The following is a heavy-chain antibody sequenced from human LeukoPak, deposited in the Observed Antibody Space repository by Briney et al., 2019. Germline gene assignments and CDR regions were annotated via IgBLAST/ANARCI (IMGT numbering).Heavy chain of an antibody. CDR1: GFTFSSNG. V-gene: IGHV3-30*03. CDR3: ARDRSSSWAVDY. Sequence: GGSLRLSCAASGFTFSSNGRHWVRQAPGKGLEWVAVISHDGSDKYYGDSVKGRFSISRDSSKNTLYLQMNSLRAEDTALYYCARDRSSSWAVDYWGQGTLLTVSS. CDR2: ISHDGSDK. D-gene: IGHD2-2*01. J-gene: IGHJ4*02.